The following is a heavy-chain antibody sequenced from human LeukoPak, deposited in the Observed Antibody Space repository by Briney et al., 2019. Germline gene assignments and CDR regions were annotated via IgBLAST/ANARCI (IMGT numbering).Heavy chain of an antibody. CDR3: ARDLLDGSGIVGY. V-gene: IGHV3-66*01. Sequence: GGSLRLSCAASGFTVSSNYMSWVRQAPGKGPEWVSVIYSGGSTYYADSVKGRFTASRDNSKNTLYLQMNSLRAEDTAVYYCARDLLDGSGIVGYWGQGTLVTVSS. D-gene: IGHD3-10*01. CDR2: IYSGGST. CDR1: GFTVSSNY. J-gene: IGHJ4*02.